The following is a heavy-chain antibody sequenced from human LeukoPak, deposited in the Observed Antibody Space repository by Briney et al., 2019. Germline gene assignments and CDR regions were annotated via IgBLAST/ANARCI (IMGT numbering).Heavy chain of an antibody. V-gene: IGHV3-23*01. CDR2: ISGSGDTT. D-gene: IGHD2-15*01. CDR1: GFTFSTYA. CDR3: ARYCSRSTCQGSSYYFGMDV. J-gene: IGHJ6*02. Sequence: GGSLRLSCAASGFTFSTYAMNWVRQAPGKGLEWVSTISGSGDTTYYADSVKGRFTISRDNSKNTLFLQMDSLRAEDTAVFYCARYCSRSTCQGSSYYFGMDVWGQGTTVTVSS.